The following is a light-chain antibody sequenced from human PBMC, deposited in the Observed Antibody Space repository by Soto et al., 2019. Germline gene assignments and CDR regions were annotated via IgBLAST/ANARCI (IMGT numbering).Light chain of an antibody. CDR1: SSDVGGYNY. J-gene: IGLJ2*01. Sequence: QSALTQPASVSGSPGQSITISCTGTSSDVGGYNYVSWYQQHPGKAPKLMIYDVSNRPSGVSNRFSGSKSGNTASLPISGLQPADEAADYCSSYTSISSLIVFGGGTKLTVL. CDR2: DVS. V-gene: IGLV2-14*01. CDR3: SSYTSISSLIV.